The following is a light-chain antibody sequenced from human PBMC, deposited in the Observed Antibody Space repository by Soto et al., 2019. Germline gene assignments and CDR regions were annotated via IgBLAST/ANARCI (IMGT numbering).Light chain of an antibody. CDR2: DIS. Sequence: EFVMTQSPSTLSVSPGERATLSCRASQTVSRNLAWYQQRPGQAPRLLIYDISNRATGVPARFSGSGSETEFTLTIRSLQSEDFAVYYCQQYGSSSALPFGGGTKVDIK. V-gene: IGKV3-15*01. CDR3: QQYGSSSALP. J-gene: IGKJ4*01. CDR1: QTVSRN.